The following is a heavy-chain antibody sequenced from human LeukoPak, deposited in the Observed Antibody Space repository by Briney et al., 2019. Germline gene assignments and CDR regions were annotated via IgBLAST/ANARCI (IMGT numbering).Heavy chain of an antibody. CDR3: ARGGQLWLRNFDY. CDR2: IGISSGNT. V-gene: IGHV3-48*04. Sequence: PGGSLRLSCAASGFTFSDYSMNWVRQAPGKGLEWISWIGISSGNTKYADSVKGRFTISGDNAKNSLYLQMNSLRAEDTAVYYCARGGQLWLRNFDYWGQGTLVTVSS. D-gene: IGHD5-18*01. J-gene: IGHJ4*02. CDR1: GFTFSDYS.